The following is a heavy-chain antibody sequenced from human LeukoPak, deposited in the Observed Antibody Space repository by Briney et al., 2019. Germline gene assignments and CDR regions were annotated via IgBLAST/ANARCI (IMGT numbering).Heavy chain of an antibody. J-gene: IGHJ4*02. CDR2: IFDSGTT. CDR1: GGAISSYY. D-gene: IGHD6-19*01. CDR3: AGRTIAVSKDAFDY. Sequence: KPSETLSLTCTVSGGAISSYYWSWIRQPPGKGLEWIGSIFDSGTTYYNPSLKSRVTISVDTSKNQFSLKLRSVTAADTAVYYCAGRTIAVSKDAFDYWGQGTLVTVSS. V-gene: IGHV4-59*05.